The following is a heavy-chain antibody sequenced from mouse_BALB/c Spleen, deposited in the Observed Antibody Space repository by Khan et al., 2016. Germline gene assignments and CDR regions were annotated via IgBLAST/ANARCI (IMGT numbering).Heavy chain of an antibody. J-gene: IGHJ2*01. CDR2: INTYTGVP. CDR1: GYTFTNYG. D-gene: IGHD1-3*01. Sequence: QIQLVQSGPELKKPGETVKISCKASGYTFTNYGMNWVKQAPGTGLKWMGWINTYTGVPTYTDDFKGLFAFSLETSASTAYLQIINLKNEDTATYVCARSGDNYDLDYWGQCTTLIVCS. CDR3: ARSGDNYDLDY. V-gene: IGHV9-3-1*01.